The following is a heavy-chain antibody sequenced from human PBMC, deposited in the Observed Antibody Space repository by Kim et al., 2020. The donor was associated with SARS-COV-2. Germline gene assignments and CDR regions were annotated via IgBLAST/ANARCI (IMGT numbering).Heavy chain of an antibody. D-gene: IGHD3-22*01. Sequence: ADSVKGRFTISRDNSKNTLYLQMNSLRAEDTAVYYCARHKFYDSSGYVDYWGQGTLVTVSS. J-gene: IGHJ4*02. V-gene: IGHV3-53*01. CDR3: ARHKFYDSSGYVDY.